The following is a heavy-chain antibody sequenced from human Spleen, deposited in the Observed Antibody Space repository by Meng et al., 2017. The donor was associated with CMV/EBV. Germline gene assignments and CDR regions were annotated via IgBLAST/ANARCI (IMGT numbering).Heavy chain of an antibody. CDR3: ARDAYYDFWSGYSQPYYYYYGMDV. D-gene: IGHD3-3*01. CDR1: GFTFSSYW. V-gene: IGHV3-7*01. J-gene: IGHJ6*02. Sequence: GESLKISCAASGFTFSSYWMSWVRQAPGKGLEWVANIKQDGSEKYYVDSVKGRFTISRDNAKNSLYLQMNSLRAEDTAVYYCARDAYYDFWSGYSQPYYYYYGMDVWGQGTTVTVSS. CDR2: IKQDGSEK.